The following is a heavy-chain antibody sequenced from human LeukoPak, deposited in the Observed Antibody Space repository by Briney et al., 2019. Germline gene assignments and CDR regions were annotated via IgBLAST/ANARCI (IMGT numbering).Heavy chain of an antibody. Sequence: PGGSLRLSCAASGFTFSSYSMNWVRQAPGKGLEWVSSISSSSSSYKYYSDSVKGRFTISGDNAKNSLYLQMNSLRAEDTAVYYCARDRYGSSWFRPYYYMDVWGKGTTVTVSS. CDR3: ARDRYGSSWFRPYYYMDV. CDR2: ISSSSSSYK. CDR1: GFTFSSYS. V-gene: IGHV3-21*01. J-gene: IGHJ6*03. D-gene: IGHD6-13*01.